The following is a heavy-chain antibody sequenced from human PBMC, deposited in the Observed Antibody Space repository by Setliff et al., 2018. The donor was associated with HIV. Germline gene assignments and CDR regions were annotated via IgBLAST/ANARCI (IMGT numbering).Heavy chain of an antibody. CDR3: ARDDGRSLFLDY. V-gene: IGHV3-23*01. Sequence: GGSLRLSCAASGFTFSSYPTSWVRQSPGKGPEWVSAISDGGGSTYYAVSVKGRFTISRDNSKNTLYLQMSSLRADDTAIYYCARDDGRSLFLDYWGKGTTVTVSS. CDR1: GFTFSSYP. J-gene: IGHJ6*04. CDR2: ISDGGGST. D-gene: IGHD1-26*01.